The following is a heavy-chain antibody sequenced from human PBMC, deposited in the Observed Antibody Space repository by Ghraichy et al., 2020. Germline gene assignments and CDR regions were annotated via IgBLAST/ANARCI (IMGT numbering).Heavy chain of an antibody. CDR2: INPSGGST. D-gene: IGHD3-22*01. J-gene: IGHJ4*02. Sequence: ASVKVSCKASGYTFTSYYMHWVRQAPGQGLEWMGIINPSGGSTSYAQKFQGRVTMTRDTSTSTVYMELSSLRSEDTAVYYCAREGLNYDSSGHGHDYWGQGTLVTVSS. CDR1: GYTFTSYY. V-gene: IGHV1-46*01. CDR3: AREGLNYDSSGHGHDY.